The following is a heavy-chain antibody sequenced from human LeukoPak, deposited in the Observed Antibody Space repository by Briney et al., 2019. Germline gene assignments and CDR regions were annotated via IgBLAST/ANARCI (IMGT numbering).Heavy chain of an antibody. CDR1: GFTFSSYA. CDR3: AKDDDIEQLVGYFDY. Sequence: GGSLRLSCAASGFTFSSYAMSWVRQAPGKGLEWVSAISGSGGSTYYADSVKGRFTISRDNSKNTLYLQMNSLRAEDTAVYYCAKDDDIEQLVGYFDYWGPGTLVTVSS. J-gene: IGHJ4*02. D-gene: IGHD6-6*01. CDR2: ISGSGGST. V-gene: IGHV3-23*01.